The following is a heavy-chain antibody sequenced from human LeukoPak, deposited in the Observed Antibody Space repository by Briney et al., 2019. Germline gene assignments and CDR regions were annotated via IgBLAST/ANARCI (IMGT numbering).Heavy chain of an antibody. D-gene: IGHD3-10*01. CDR2: INWNGGST. V-gene: IGHV3-20*04. CDR1: GFTFDDYG. CDR3: ARGQNYYGSGSQTFDI. J-gene: IGHJ3*02. Sequence: GGCLRLSCAASGFTFDDYGMSWGRQAPGKGLEWVSGINWNGGSTGYADPVKGRFTISRDNAKNSLYLQVSSLRAQDTAWYYCARGQNYYGSGSQTFDIWGQGTMVTVSS.